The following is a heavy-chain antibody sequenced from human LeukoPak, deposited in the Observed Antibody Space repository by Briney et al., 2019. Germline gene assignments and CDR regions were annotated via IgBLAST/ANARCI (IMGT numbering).Heavy chain of an antibody. D-gene: IGHD6-25*01. J-gene: IGHJ4*02. V-gene: IGHV3-23*01. CDR1: GFTFSSYA. Sequence: GGSLRLSCAASGFTFSSYAMSWVRQASGKGLEWVSIISGSSRHIYYADSVKGRFTISRDNSKNTLYLQMTSLRAEDTAVYYCAKDLDGFWGQGTLVTVSS. CDR2: ISGSSRHI. CDR3: AKDLDGF.